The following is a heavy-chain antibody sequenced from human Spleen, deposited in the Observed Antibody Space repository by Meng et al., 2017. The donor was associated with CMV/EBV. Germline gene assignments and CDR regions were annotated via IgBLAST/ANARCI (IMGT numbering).Heavy chain of an antibody. D-gene: IGHD1-26*01. CDR2: IKSDGTEK. Sequence: GESLKISCAASGFTFSSYAMHWVRQAPGKGLEWVANIKSDGTEKNYVDSVKGRFTISRDNARNSVFLQMNSLRVEDTAVYYCRRGHWDPVWGRGALVTVSS. CDR1: GFTFSSYA. V-gene: IGHV3-7*01. CDR3: RRGHWDPV. J-gene: IGHJ4*01.